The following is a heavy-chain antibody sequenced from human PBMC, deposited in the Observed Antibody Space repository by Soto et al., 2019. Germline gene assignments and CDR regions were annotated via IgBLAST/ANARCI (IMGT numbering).Heavy chain of an antibody. CDR1: GGSMSNYY. V-gene: IGHV4-59*01. D-gene: IGHD1-26*01. CDR2: IYYSGST. J-gene: IGHJ5*02. Sequence: SETLSLTCTVSGGSMSNYYWSWIRQPPGKGLEWIGYIYYSGSTDYNPSLKSRVTISVDTSKNQFSLKLTSLTAADTAVYYCARAIGRNNWFDPWGQGTQVTVSS. CDR3: ARAIGRNNWFDP.